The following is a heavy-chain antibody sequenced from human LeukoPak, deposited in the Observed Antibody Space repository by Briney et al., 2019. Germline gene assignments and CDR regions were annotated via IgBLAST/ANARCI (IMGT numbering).Heavy chain of an antibody. CDR2: INYGGGT. V-gene: IGHV4-59*01. D-gene: IGHD4-17*01. CDR1: GTSITTYY. J-gene: IGHJ4*02. CDR3: ARGTVTTGYFDY. Sequence: SETLSLTCTVSGTSITTYYWRWIRQPPGKGLEWIGNINYGGGTNYNPSLKSRVTISLDTSKNQLSLKLRSVTAADTAVYFCARGTVTTGYFDYWGQGTLVTVSS.